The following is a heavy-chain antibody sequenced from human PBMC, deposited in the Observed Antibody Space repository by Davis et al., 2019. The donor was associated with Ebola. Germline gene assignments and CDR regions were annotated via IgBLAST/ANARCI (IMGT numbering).Heavy chain of an antibody. CDR1: GYTFTSYG. V-gene: IGHV1-18*01. CDR2: ISAYNGNT. Sequence: ASVKVSCKASGYTFTSYGISWVRQAPGQGLEWMGWISAYNGNTNYAQKLQGRVTMTTDTSTSTAYMELRSLRSDDTAVYYCATQRQGLEPTNNYYYYGMDVWGQGTTVTVSS. CDR3: ATQRQGLEPTNNYYYYGMDV. J-gene: IGHJ6*02. D-gene: IGHD1-1*01.